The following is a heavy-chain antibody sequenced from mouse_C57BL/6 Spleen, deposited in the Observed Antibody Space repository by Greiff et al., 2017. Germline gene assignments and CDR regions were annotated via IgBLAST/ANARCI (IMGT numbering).Heavy chain of an antibody. CDR3: AREEGSSYFAY. J-gene: IGHJ3*01. Sequence: QVQLQQSGADLVGPGTSVKVSCKASGYAFTNYLVEWVKQRPGQGLEWIGVIDPGRGGTNHNEKLKGMASLTADKSSSAAYMLLSRLTSEDSAVYFCAREEGSSYFAYWGQGTLVTVSA. CDR2: IDPGRGGT. CDR1: GYAFTNYL. V-gene: IGHV1-54*01. D-gene: IGHD1-1*01.